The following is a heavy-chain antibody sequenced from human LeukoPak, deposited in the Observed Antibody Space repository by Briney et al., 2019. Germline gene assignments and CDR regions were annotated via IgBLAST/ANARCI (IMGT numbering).Heavy chain of an antibody. CDR1: GGSISSYY. J-gene: IGHJ4*02. V-gene: IGHV4-59*01. CDR2: IYYSGST. Sequence: SETLSLTCTVSGGSISSYYWSWIRQPPGKGLEWIGYIYYSGSTNYNPSLKSRVTISVDTSKNQFSLKLSSVTAADTAVYYCARNGRDGYNYVGYWGQGTLVTVSS. D-gene: IGHD5-24*01. CDR3: ARNGRDGYNYVGY.